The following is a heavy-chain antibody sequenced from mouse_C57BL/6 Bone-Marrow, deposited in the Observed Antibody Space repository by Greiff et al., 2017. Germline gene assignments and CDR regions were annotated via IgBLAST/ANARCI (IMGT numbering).Heavy chain of an antibody. V-gene: IGHV1-64*01. J-gene: IGHJ4*01. Sequence: QVQLQQPGAELVKPGASVKLSCKASGYTFTSYWMHWVKQRPGQGLEWIGMIHPNSGSTNYNEKFKSKATLTVDKSSSTAYMQLSSLTSEDSAVYYCARPPYGSSPYYYAMDYWGQGTSLTVSS. CDR3: ARPPYGSSPYYYAMDY. CDR1: GYTFTSYW. CDR2: IHPNSGST. D-gene: IGHD1-1*01.